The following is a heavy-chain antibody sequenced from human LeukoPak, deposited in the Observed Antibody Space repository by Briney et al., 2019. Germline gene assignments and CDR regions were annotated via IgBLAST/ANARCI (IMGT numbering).Heavy chain of an antibody. V-gene: IGHV3-48*01. CDR1: GFTFSSYS. D-gene: IGHD5-12*01. CDR3: AKDRRGYDPGDFDY. J-gene: IGHJ4*02. Sequence: GGSLRLSCAASGFTFSSYSMNWVRQAPGKGLEWVSYISSSSSTIYYADSVKGRFTISRDNSKNTLYLQMNSLRAEDTAIYYCAKDRRGYDPGDFDYWGQGTLVTVSS. CDR2: ISSSSSTI.